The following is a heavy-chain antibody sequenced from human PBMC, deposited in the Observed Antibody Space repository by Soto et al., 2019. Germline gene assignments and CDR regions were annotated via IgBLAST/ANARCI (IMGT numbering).Heavy chain of an antibody. CDR2: IWYDGSNK. J-gene: IGHJ6*02. D-gene: IGHD6-25*01. Sequence: PGGSLRLSCAASGFTFSSYGMHWVRQAPGKGLEWVAVIWYDGSNKYYADSVKGRFTISRDNSKNTLYLQMNSLRAEDTAVYYCARDRADTDYYYGMDVWGQGTTVTVS. V-gene: IGHV3-33*01. CDR3: ARDRADTDYYYGMDV. CDR1: GFTFSSYG.